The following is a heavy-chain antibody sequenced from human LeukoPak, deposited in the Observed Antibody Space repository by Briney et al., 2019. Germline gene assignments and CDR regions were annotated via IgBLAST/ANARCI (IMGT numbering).Heavy chain of an antibody. D-gene: IGHD5-24*01. CDR3: AKPVEMATIDFDY. V-gene: IGHV3-23*01. CDR1: GFIFSSYA. J-gene: IGHJ4*02. Sequence: PGGSLRLSCAASGFIFSSYAMSWVRQAPGKGLEWVSGISGSGGSTYYADSVKGRFTISRDNSKNTLYLQMNSLRAEDTAVYYCAKPVEMATIDFDYWGQGTLITVSS. CDR2: ISGSGGST.